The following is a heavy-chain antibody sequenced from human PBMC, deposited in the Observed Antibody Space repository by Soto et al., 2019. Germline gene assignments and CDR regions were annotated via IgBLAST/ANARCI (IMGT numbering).Heavy chain of an antibody. CDR1: GASISYGGFS. V-gene: IGHV4-30-2*06. Sequence: PSETLSLTCTVSGASISYGGFSWSWIRQSPGKGLEWIGYISHLESTYFHPSFKSRLTMSIDRTRNQFSLKLSSVTAADMAVYYFARGGGYDSFDYWGQGVPVTVSS. D-gene: IGHD5-12*01. CDR2: ISHLEST. CDR3: ARGGGYDSFDY. J-gene: IGHJ4*02.